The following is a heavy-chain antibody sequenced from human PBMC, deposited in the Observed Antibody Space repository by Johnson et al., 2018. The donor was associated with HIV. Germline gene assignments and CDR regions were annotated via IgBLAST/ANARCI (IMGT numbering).Heavy chain of an antibody. J-gene: IGHJ3*02. Sequence: VQLVESGGGLVQPWGSLRLSCAASGFTFSSYAMHWVRQAPGKGLEWVAVISYDGSNKYYADSVKGRFTISRDNSKNTLYLQMNSLRAEDTAVYYCAKDGGSYGGAFDIWGQGTMVTVSS. CDR3: AKDGGSYGGAFDI. V-gene: IGHV3-30-3*01. CDR2: ISYDGSNK. CDR1: GFTFSSYA. D-gene: IGHD1-26*01.